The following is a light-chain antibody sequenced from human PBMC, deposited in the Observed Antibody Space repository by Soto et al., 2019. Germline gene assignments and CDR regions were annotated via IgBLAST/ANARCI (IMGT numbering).Light chain of an antibody. CDR2: DVS. Sequence: QSALTQHASVSGSPGQSITISCTGTSSDVGGYNYVSWYQQRPGKAPKFMIYDVSNRPSGVSNRFSGSKSGNTASLTISGLQAEDEADYYCSSYTTSNTRQIVFGTGTKLTVL. J-gene: IGLJ1*01. CDR3: SSYTTSNTRQIV. CDR1: SSDVGGYNY. V-gene: IGLV2-14*01.